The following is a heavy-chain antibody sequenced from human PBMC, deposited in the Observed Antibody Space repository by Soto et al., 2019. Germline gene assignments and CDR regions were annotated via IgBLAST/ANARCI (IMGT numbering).Heavy chain of an antibody. CDR3: VKIYYESRGSYYPDFDY. CDR1: GFTFNNYA. Sequence: PGGSLRLSCAASGFTFNNYAMTWVRQAPGKGLEWVSAISGSGGNTYYADSVKGRFTISRDNSKNTVYLQMSSLRAEDTAVYNCVKIYYESRGSYYPDFDYWAQGTLVPVSS. J-gene: IGHJ4*02. V-gene: IGHV3-23*01. CDR2: ISGSGGNT. D-gene: IGHD3-22*01.